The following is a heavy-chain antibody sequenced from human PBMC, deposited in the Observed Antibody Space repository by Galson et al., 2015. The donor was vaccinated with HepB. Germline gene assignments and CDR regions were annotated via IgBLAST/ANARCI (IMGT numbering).Heavy chain of an antibody. D-gene: IGHD5/OR15-5a*01. V-gene: IGHV3-74*01. CDR3: VRDRGYCVNGVCQGPQYDY. J-gene: IGHJ4*02. Sequence: SLRLSCAASGFTFRSHWMHWVRQGPGKGLEWVSRVDWDGTSADYADSVKGRFTISRDNARETVSLRVSSRRAEDTGIYYCVRDRGYCVNGVCQGPQYDYWGQGTLVTVSS. CDR2: VDWDGTSA. CDR1: GFTFRSHW.